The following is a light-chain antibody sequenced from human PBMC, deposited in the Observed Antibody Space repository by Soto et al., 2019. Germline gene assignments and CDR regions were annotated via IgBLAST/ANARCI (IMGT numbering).Light chain of an antibody. CDR2: AAS. Sequence: GDRVTITCRASQSISSYLNWYQQKPGKAPKLLIYAASSLQSGVPSRFSGSGSGTDFTLTTSSLQPEDFATYYCQQRYSTLLTLAGGTNVDIK. CDR1: QSISSY. CDR3: QQRYSTLLT. V-gene: IGKV1-39*01. J-gene: IGKJ4*01.